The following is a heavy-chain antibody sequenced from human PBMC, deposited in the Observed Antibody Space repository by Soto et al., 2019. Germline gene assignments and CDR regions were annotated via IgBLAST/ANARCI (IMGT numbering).Heavy chain of an antibody. CDR1: GFTFSNYG. V-gene: IGHV3-30*03. Sequence: QVHLVESGGGVVQPGRSLRLSCAASGFTFSNYGMHWVRQAPGKGLEWVAVTSYDGSNKLYADSVKGRFTVSRDNSKNTLYLQMNSLRDDDTAVYYCARGLNGYCTSTSCPLIDYWGQGTLVTVSS. CDR3: ARGLNGYCTSTSCPLIDY. D-gene: IGHD2-2*01. J-gene: IGHJ4*02. CDR2: TSYDGSNK.